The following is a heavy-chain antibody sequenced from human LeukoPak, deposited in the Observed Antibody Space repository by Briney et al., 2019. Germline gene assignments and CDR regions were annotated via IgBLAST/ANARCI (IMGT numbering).Heavy chain of an antibody. V-gene: IGHV3-23*01. J-gene: IGHJ4*02. CDR1: RFTFSTYV. CDR3: AKSPLDYCSGGSCYFYFDS. D-gene: IGHD2-15*01. Sequence: GSLRLSCAASRFTFSTYVMSWVRQAPGKGLEWVSGISSSGGSTYYADSVKGRFAVSRDNSKSTLYLQMNSLRAEDTAVYYCAKSPLDYCSGGSCYFYFDSWGQGTLATVSS. CDR2: ISSSGGST.